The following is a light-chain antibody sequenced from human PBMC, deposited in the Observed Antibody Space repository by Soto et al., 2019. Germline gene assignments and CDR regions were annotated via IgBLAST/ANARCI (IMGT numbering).Light chain of an antibody. J-gene: IGLJ2*01. CDR3: CSYSSGSTLVI. V-gene: IGLV2-14*03. CDR2: DVT. CDR1: SSDIGGYNY. Sequence: QSALTQPASVSGSPGQSITISCTGTSSDIGGYNYVSWYQHLPGKAPRLLISDVTNRPSGVSNRFSGSKSGNTASLTISGLQAEDEANYYCCSYSSGSTLVIFGGGTKLTVL.